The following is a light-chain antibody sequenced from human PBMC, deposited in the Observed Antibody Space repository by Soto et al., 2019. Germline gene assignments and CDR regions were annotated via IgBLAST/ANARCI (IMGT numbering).Light chain of an antibody. V-gene: IGKV1-5*03. CDR2: KAS. Sequence: DIQMTQSPSTLSAFVGDRVTITCRASQSVNDWFAWYQQKPGKAPKLLIYKASSLESGVPSRFSGSGSGTESSLTVSSLQPDDFATYYSQQYRSYPYTFGQGTKLEI. CDR1: QSVNDW. CDR3: QQYRSYPYT. J-gene: IGKJ2*01.